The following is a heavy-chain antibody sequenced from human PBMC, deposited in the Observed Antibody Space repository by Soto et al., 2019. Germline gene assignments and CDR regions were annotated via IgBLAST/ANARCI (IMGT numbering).Heavy chain of an antibody. V-gene: IGHV4-59*08. J-gene: IGHJ6*02. CDR1: GGSITSYY. CDR3: ARHAFGSGFYYGMDV. CDR2: IYYTGST. Sequence: QVQLQESGPGLVKTSENLSLSCTVSGGSITSYYWSWIRQPPGKGLEWLGYIYYTGSTTYNPSLSSRVTISLDTSKSQFSLKLNSVTAADTAVYYCARHAFGSGFYYGMDVWGQGTTVTVSS. D-gene: IGHD3-10*01.